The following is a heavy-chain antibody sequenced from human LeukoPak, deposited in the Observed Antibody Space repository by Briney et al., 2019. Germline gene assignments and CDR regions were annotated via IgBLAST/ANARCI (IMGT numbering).Heavy chain of an antibody. D-gene: IGHD1-26*01. CDR2: IYTSGSP. V-gene: IGHV4-4*07. J-gene: IGHJ6*03. CDR1: GGSISSYY. Sequence: SETLSLTCAVSGGSISSYYWTWIRQPAGKGLEWVGRIYTSGSPWIHPYLKSRLTMSIDTSRNQFSLRLSSVSAAETAVYYCARGGNYDPAHYHFYTYMDVWGKGTTVTVSS. CDR3: ARGGNYDPAHYHFYTYMDV.